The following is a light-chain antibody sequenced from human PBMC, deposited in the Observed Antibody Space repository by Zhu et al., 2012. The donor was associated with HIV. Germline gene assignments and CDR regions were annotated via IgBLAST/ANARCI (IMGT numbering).Light chain of an antibody. Sequence: EIVMTQSPATLSVSPGERATLSCRASQSVSSNLAWYQQKPGQAPRLLIYGASTRATGIPARFSGSGSGTEFTLTISSLQSEDFAVYYCQQYNNWPLAFGQGTKPRRSN. CDR2: GAS. CDR1: QSVSSN. V-gene: IGKV3-15*01. CDR3: QQYNNWPLA. J-gene: IGKJ2*01.